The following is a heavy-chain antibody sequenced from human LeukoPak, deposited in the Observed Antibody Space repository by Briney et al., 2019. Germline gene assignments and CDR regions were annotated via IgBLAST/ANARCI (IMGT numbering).Heavy chain of an antibody. CDR3: ARNNGDYGDSYYYCYMDV. V-gene: IGHV4-39*07. CDR2: IYYSGST. J-gene: IGHJ6*03. Sequence: SETLSLTCTVSGGSISSSSYYWGWIRQPPGKGLEWIGSIYYSGSTYYNPSLKSRVTISVDTSKNQFSLKLSSVTAADTAVYYCARNNGDYGDSYYYCYMDVWGKGTTVTISS. CDR1: GGSISSSSYY. D-gene: IGHD4-17*01.